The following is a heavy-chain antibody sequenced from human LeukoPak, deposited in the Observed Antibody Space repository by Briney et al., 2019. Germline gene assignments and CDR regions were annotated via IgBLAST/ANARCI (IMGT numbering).Heavy chain of an antibody. CDR1: GHTFNSYD. D-gene: IGHD3-10*01. V-gene: IGHV1-8*01. CDR3: ARRELFGDYFDS. J-gene: IGHJ4*02. Sequence: ASVKVSCKTSGHTFNSYDINWVRQTTGQGLEWMGWMNPHSGNTEYAQKFQGRVTFTRNTSISTVYMELTSLRYEDTAVYFCARRELFGDYFDSWGPGTLVTVCS. CDR2: MNPHSGNT.